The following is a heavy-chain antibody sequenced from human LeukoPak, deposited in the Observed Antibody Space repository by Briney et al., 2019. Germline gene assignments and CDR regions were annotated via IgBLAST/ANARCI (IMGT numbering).Heavy chain of an antibody. CDR1: GFTFDDYA. Sequence: GGSLRLSCAASGFTFDDYAMHWVRQAPGKGLEWVSGISWNSGSIGYADSVKGRFTISRDNAKNSLYLQMNSLRAEDTASYYRAKDIGSSSWYGIDYWGQGTLVTVSS. J-gene: IGHJ4*02. V-gene: IGHV3-9*01. D-gene: IGHD6-13*01. CDR3: AKDIGSSSWYGIDY. CDR2: ISWNSGSI.